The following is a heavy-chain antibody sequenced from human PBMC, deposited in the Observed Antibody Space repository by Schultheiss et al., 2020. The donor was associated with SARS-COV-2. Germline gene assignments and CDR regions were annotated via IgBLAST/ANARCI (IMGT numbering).Heavy chain of an antibody. V-gene: IGHV1-18*01. J-gene: IGHJ4*02. CDR3: ARGGSWFGELFGLDY. D-gene: IGHD3-10*01. CDR1: GYTFTSYA. Sequence: ASVKVSCKASGYTFTSYAMHWVRQAPGQGLEWMGWISAYNGNTNYAQKLQGRVTMTTDTSTSTAYMELRSLRSDDTAVYYCARGGSWFGELFGLDYWGQGTLVTVSS. CDR2: ISAYNGNT.